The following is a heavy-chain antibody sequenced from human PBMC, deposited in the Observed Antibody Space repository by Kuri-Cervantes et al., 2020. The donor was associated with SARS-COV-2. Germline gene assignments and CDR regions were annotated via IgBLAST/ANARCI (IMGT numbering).Heavy chain of an antibody. D-gene: IGHD6-19*01. J-gene: IGHJ4*02. V-gene: IGHV4-39*02. Sequence: ESLKISCTVSGGSISSGSFYWGWIRQPPGKGLEWIGNVYHNGITYYNPSLESRVSVSVDTSKNQFSLKLNSVTAADTAVYYCARDLNAVSMAGDASFDYWGQGTLVTVSS. CDR3: ARDLNAVSMAGDASFDY. CDR2: VYHNGIT. CDR1: GGSISSGSFY.